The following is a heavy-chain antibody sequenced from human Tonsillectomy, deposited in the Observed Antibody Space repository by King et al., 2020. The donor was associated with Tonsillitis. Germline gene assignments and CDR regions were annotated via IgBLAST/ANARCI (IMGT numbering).Heavy chain of an antibody. Sequence: VQLVQSGGGLVQPGGSLRLSCAASGSTFSSYTMIWVRQSPGKGLEWVTAISGGGDRTYYADSVEGRFTISRDNSKNTLYLQMNSLRAEDIALYYCTRELGSAYDVYGGQGTRVTVSS. CDR1: GSTFSSYT. D-gene: IGHD5-12*01. CDR2: ISGGGDRT. V-gene: IGHV3-23*04. CDR3: TRELGSAYDVY. J-gene: IGHJ4*02.